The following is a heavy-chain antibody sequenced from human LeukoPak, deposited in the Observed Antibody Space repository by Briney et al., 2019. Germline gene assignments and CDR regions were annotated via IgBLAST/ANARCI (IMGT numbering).Heavy chain of an antibody. CDR3: ARAARITIFGVVRYYFDY. Sequence: ASVKVSCKASGYTFTGYYMHWVRQAPGQGLEWMGRINPNSGGTNYAQKFQGRVTMTRDTSISTAYMELSRLRSDDTAVYYCARAARITIFGVVRYYFDYWGREPWSPSPQ. CDR1: GYTFTGYY. D-gene: IGHD3-3*01. J-gene: IGHJ4*02. V-gene: IGHV1-2*06. CDR2: INPNSGGT.